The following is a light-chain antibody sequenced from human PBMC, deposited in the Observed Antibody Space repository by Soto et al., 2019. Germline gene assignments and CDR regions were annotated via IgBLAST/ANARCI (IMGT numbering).Light chain of an antibody. Sequence: QSVLTQPPSVSAAPGQTVTISCSGSSSNIGNNYVFCYQQLPGTAPKLLIYDNDKRPSVIPDRFSGSKAGTSATLGITGLQTGDEADYYCSTWDSSLSVGVFGGGTKLTVL. CDR3: STWDSSLSVGV. CDR1: SSNIGNNY. CDR2: DND. V-gene: IGLV1-51*01. J-gene: IGLJ2*01.